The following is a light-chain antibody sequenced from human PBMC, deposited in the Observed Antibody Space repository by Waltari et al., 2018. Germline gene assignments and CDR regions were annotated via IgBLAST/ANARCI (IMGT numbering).Light chain of an antibody. V-gene: IGKV1-5*03. Sequence: DIQMTQSPSTLSASVGDRVTISCRASQTIMSWVAWYQQKPGKAPKVLIYKASILESGVPSRFSGSGSGTDFTLTISSLQPDDFATYYCQQYNGYSGTFGQGTKVEIQ. CDR2: KAS. CDR3: QQYNGYSGT. CDR1: QTIMSW. J-gene: IGKJ1*01.